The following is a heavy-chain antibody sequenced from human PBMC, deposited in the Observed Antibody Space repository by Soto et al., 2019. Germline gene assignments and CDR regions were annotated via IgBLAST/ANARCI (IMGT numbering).Heavy chain of an antibody. V-gene: IGHV3-21*01. Sequence: PGGSLRLSCAASGFPFSGYSMSWLRQVPGKGLQWASSINKHSDYINYADSVNGRFTISRDNAKNSLYLQMNSLRVEDTGVYYCARGVWGDGYSDFDFWGPGTLVTVSS. CDR2: INKHSDYI. D-gene: IGHD2-8*01. J-gene: IGHJ4*02. CDR1: GFPFSGYS. CDR3: ARGVWGDGYSDFDF.